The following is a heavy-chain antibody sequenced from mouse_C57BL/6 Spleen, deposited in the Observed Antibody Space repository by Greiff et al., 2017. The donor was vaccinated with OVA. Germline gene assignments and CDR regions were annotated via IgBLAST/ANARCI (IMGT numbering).Heavy chain of an antibody. CDR1: GYTFTSYW. CDR2: IYPGSGST. J-gene: IGHJ2*01. Sequence: QVQLQQPGAELVKPGASVKMSCKASGYTFTSYWITWVKQRPGQGLEWIGDIYPGSGSTNYNEKFKSKATLTVDTSSSTDYMQLSSLTSEDSAVYYCARRVDSSGRDYWGQGTTLTVSS. D-gene: IGHD3-2*02. CDR3: ARRVDSSGRDY. V-gene: IGHV1-55*01.